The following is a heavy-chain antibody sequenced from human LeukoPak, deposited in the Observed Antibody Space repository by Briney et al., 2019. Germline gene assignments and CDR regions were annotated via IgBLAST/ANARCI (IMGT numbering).Heavy chain of an antibody. CDR1: GGSISSYY. CDR3: ARPYVDTAMVRGLGPDAFDI. J-gene: IGHJ3*02. Sequence: PSETLSLTCTVSGGSISSYYWSWIRQPPGKGLEWIGYIYYSGSTNYNPSLKSLVTISVDTSKNQFSLKLSSVTAADTAVYYCARPYVDTAMVRGLGPDAFDIWGQGTMVTVSS. CDR2: IYYSGST. D-gene: IGHD5-18*01. V-gene: IGHV4-59*01.